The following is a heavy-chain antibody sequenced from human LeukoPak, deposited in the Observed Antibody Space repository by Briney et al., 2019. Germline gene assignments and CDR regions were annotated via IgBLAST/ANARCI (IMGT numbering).Heavy chain of an antibody. V-gene: IGHV4-34*01. CDR2: INHSGST. D-gene: IGHD3-10*01. J-gene: IGHJ4*02. Sequence: SETLSLTCAVYGGSFSGYYWSWIRQPPGKGLEWTGEINHSGSTNYNPSLKSRVTISVDTSKNQFSLKLSSVTAADTAVYYCARAGVVPAARLYGSGSYFPYWGQGTLVTVSS. CDR3: ARAGVVPAARLYGSGSYFPY. CDR1: GGSFSGYY.